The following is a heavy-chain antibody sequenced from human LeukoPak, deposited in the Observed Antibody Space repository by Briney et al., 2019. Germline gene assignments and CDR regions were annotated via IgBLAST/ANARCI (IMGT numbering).Heavy chain of an antibody. CDR2: IYYSGST. CDR3: ARQYYYYYMVV. J-gene: IGHJ6*03. CDR1: GGSISSYY. Sequence: NPSETLSLTCTVSGGSISSYYWSWIRQPPGKGLEWIGYIYYSGSTNYNPSLKSRVTISVDTSKNQFSLKLSSVTAADTAVYYCARQYYYYYMVVWSKGTTVTVSS. V-gene: IGHV4-59*08.